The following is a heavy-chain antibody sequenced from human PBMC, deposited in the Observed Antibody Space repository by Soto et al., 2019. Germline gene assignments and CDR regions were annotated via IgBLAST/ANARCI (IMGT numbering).Heavy chain of an antibody. D-gene: IGHD6-13*01. CDR3: AQVYWAASGTRYYFDH. J-gene: IGHJ4*02. CDR2: IYWDDDK. CDR1: GFSFSTSAVG. V-gene: IGHV2-5*02. Sequence: QITLTESGPTLAKPTQPLTLTCTFSGFSFSTSAVGVGWIRHPPGKALDFLALIYWDDDKRYRPSLKSKISINKDPSRNQVVITMTDLDPEAAATYHCAQVYWAASGTRYYFDHWGQGTLVTGSS.